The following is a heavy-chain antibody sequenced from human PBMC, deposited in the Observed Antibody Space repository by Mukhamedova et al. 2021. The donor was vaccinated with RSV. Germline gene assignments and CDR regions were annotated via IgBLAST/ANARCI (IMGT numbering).Heavy chain of an antibody. CDR3: SRLSLGGFFDF. V-gene: IGHV5-51*01. CDR2: IFPGDSDV. D-gene: IGHD2-15*01. J-gene: IGHJ4*02. Sequence: GKGLEWMGIIFPGDSDVKSSPSLEGQVTISADKSINTAYLQWYSLKASDTTMYYFSRLSLGGFFDFWCQGTLFTVSS.